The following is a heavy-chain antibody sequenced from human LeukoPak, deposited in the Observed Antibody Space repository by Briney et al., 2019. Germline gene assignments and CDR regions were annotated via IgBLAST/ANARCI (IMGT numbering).Heavy chain of an antibody. D-gene: IGHD2-2*01. Sequence: ASVKVSCKASGYSFTNFYMHWVRQAPGQGLEWMGLINPAGGSTTYSQKFQGRVTLTRDTSTSTVYMELSSLRSEDTAVYYCASWGYCSSTSCYQVDYWGQGTLVTVSS. CDR2: INPAGGST. J-gene: IGHJ4*02. CDR1: GYSFTNFY. V-gene: IGHV1-46*01. CDR3: ASWGYCSSTSCYQVDY.